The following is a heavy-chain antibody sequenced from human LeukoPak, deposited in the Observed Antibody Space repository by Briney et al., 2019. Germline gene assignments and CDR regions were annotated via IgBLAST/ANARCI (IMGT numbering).Heavy chain of an antibody. V-gene: IGHV3-73*01. CDR1: GFPFSGSA. Sequence: GSLGLSCAASGFPFSGSAMHWVRQASGKGLEWVGRIRSKANSYATAYAASVKGRFTISRDDSKNTAYLQMNSLKTEDTAVYYCCSGYYPVSYYYYYMDVWGKGTTVTVSS. CDR3: CSGYYPVSYYYYYMDV. D-gene: IGHD3-22*01. CDR2: IRSKANSYAT. J-gene: IGHJ6*03.